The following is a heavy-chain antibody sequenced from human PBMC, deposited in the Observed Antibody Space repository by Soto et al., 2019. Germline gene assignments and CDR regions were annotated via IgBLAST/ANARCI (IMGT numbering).Heavy chain of an antibody. CDR3: ARALGIAMIVVGTNYYFDY. CDR2: ISSSGSTI. J-gene: IGHJ4*02. D-gene: IGHD3-22*01. Sequence: PGGSLRLSCAASGFTFSDYYMSWIRQAPEKGLEWVSYISSSGSTIYYADSVKGRFTISRDNAKNSLYLKMNSLRAEDTAVYYCARALGIAMIVVGTNYYFDYWGQGT. CDR1: GFTFSDYY. V-gene: IGHV3-11*01.